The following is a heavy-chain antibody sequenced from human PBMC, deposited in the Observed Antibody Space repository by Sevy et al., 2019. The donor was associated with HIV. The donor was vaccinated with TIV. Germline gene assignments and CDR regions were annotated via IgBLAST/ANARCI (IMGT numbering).Heavy chain of an antibody. Sequence: SETLSLTCTVSGGSISSGDYYWSWIRQPPGKGLEWIGYIYYSGSTYYNPSLKSRDTISVDTSKNQFSLKLSSVTAADTAVYYCARECGSVTIFGVVPSHSNWFDPWGQGTLVTVSS. CDR1: GGSISSGDYY. J-gene: IGHJ5*02. CDR2: IYYSGST. V-gene: IGHV4-30-4*01. CDR3: ARECGSVTIFGVVPSHSNWFDP. D-gene: IGHD3-3*01.